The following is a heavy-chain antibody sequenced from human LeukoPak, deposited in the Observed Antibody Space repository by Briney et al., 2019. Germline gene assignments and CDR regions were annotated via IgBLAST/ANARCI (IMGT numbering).Heavy chain of an antibody. CDR1: GYSFTNSW. D-gene: IGHD6-13*01. V-gene: IGHV5-10-1*01. Sequence: GESLQISCKGSGYSFTNSWISWVRQMPGKGLEWMGTIDPSDSYTNYNPSFQGHVIISADKSISTAYLQWSSLKASDTALYYCARHPAPGTWYIDYWGQGTLVTVPS. CDR2: IDPSDSYT. J-gene: IGHJ4*02. CDR3: ARHPAPGTWYIDY.